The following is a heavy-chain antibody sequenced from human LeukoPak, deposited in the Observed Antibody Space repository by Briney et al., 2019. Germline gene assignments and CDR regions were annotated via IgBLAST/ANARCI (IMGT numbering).Heavy chain of an antibody. V-gene: IGHV3-23*01. D-gene: IGHD5-12*01. J-gene: IGHJ4*02. Sequence: HPGGSLRLSCEASGFTFSSYDMNWVRQAPGKGLEWVSVISGSGGSTDYADSVKGRFSISRDNSKNTLYLQMNRLRAEDTAVYFCAKVGIQGGYFTSASTFDYWGQGTLVTVSS. CDR1: GFTFSSYD. CDR3: AKVGIQGGYFTSASTFDY. CDR2: ISGSGGST.